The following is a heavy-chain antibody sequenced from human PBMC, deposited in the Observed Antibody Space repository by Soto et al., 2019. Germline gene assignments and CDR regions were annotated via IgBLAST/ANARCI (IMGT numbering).Heavy chain of an antibody. CDR3: ATRGP. V-gene: IGHV3-66*01. J-gene: IGHJ5*02. CDR2: IHAGDIT. Sequence: EVQLVESGGGLVQPGESLRLSCAANRFTVSSDFIIWVRQAPGKGLECVSVIHAGDITFYADSVKGRFTMSRDNSKNTLYLLMNSLRVEDTAVYFCATRGPWGQGTLVTVSS. CDR1: RFTVSSDF.